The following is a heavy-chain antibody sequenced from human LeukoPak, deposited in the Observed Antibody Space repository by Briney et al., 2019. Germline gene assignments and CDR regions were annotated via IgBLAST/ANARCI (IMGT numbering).Heavy chain of an antibody. CDR2: INPSGCST. J-gene: IGHJ3*02. V-gene: IGHV1-46*04. CDR3: ARAGSSVVLKAEPFDR. CDR1: GYTFTSYC. D-gene: IGHD4-23*01. Sequence: EASVKVSCTASGYTFTSYCMHWVRQAPGQGLEWMEIINPSGCSTSYAQNLQGRVTMTRDMATTTVYMELNRLRSDDTAVSYCARAGSSVVLKAEPFDRWVEGAMLSVCS.